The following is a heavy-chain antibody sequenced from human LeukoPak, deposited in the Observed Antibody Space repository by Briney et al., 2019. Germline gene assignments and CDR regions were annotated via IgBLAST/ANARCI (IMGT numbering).Heavy chain of an antibody. V-gene: IGHV4-39*07. D-gene: IGHD3-22*01. CDR3: ARGGTDSSGYYYGGTDFDY. J-gene: IGHJ4*02. Sequence: PSETLSLTCTVSGGSISSSSYYWGWIRQPPGKGLEWIGSIYYSGSTYYNPSLKSRVTISVDTSKNQFSLKLSSVTAADTAVYYCARGGTDSSGYYYGGTDFDYWGQGTLVTVSS. CDR1: GGSISSSSYY. CDR2: IYYSGST.